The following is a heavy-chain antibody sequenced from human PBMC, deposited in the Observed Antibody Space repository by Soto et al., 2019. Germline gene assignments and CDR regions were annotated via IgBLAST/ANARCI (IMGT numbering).Heavy chain of an antibody. Sequence: PGGSLRLSCAASGFTFSRFELHWVRQAPGKGLEWISYISSSGSNAYYASSVEGRFTISRDNANNSVYLQMDSLRAEDTALYYCTRAAWFPYVSFYWGQGALVTVSS. CDR2: ISSSGSNA. CDR1: GFTFSRFE. D-gene: IGHD3-10*01. J-gene: IGHJ4*02. V-gene: IGHV3-48*03. CDR3: TRAAWFPYVSFY.